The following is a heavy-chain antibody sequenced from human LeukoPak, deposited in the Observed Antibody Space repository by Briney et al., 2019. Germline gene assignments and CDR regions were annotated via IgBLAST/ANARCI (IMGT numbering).Heavy chain of an antibody. CDR2: INPNSGGT. V-gene: IGHV1-2*02. CDR1: GYTFTGYY. J-gene: IGHJ4*02. CDR3: ARDIELVDIVATIPDY. Sequence: ASVKVSCKASGYTFTGYYMHWVRQAPGQGLEWMGWINPNSGGTNYAQKFQGRVTMTRDTSISTAYMELSRLRSDDTAVYYCARDIELVDIVATIPDYWGQGTLVTVSS. D-gene: IGHD5-12*01.